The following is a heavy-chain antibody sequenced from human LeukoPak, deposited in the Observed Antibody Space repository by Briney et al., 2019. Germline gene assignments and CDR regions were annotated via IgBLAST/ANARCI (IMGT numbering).Heavy chain of an antibody. CDR1: GGTFSSYA. CDR2: IIPIFGTA. Sequence: SVKVSCKASGGTFSSYAISWVRQAPGQGLEWMGGIIPIFGTANYAQKFQGRVTITADESTSTAYMELSSLRSEDTAVYYCARGSVPESYPDIVVVPAADCYYYYYMDVWGKGTTVTVSS. V-gene: IGHV1-69*13. CDR3: ARGSVPESYPDIVVVPAADCYYYYYMDV. D-gene: IGHD2-2*01. J-gene: IGHJ6*03.